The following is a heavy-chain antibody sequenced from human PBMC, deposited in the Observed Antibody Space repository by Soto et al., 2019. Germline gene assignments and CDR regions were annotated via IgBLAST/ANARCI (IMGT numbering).Heavy chain of an antibody. CDR2: IKQDGSEK. Sequence: EVQLVESGGGLVQPGGPLRLSCAASGFSFSSYYMDWVRQAPGKGLEWVANIKQDGSEKYYVDSVKGRFTISRDNAKNSLCLQMNSLRAEDTAVYYCARDRGYCSGGTCYSDLDHWGQGILVTVSS. V-gene: IGHV3-7*01. D-gene: IGHD2-15*01. J-gene: IGHJ4*02. CDR1: GFSFSSYY. CDR3: ARDRGYCSGGTCYSDLDH.